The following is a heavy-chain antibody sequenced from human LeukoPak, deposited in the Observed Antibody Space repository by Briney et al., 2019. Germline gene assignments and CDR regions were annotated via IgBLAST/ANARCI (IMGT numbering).Heavy chain of an antibody. CDR1: GFTFSSYA. V-gene: IGHV3-23*01. Sequence: GGSLRLSCAASGFTFSSYAMSWVRQAPGKGLEGVSAISGSGGSTYYADSVKGRFTISRDNSKNTLYLQMNSLRAEDTAVYYCAKAAINCSSTSCYFDYWGQGTLVTVSS. J-gene: IGHJ4*02. D-gene: IGHD2-2*01. CDR3: AKAAINCSSTSCYFDY. CDR2: ISGSGGST.